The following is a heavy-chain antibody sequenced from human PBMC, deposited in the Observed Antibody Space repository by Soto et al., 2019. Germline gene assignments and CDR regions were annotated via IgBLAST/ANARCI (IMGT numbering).Heavy chain of an antibody. J-gene: IGHJ5*01. CDR2: ISSSTSYV. V-gene: IGHV3-21*06. D-gene: IGHD2-2*01. CDR1: GFTFSRYG. CDR3: ARDPSEVRVGNWFES. Sequence: EVQLVESGGGLVKPGGSLRLSCAASGFTFSRYGMNWLRQAPGKGLEWVASISSSTSYVYYADSVKGRFSNSRENAKNILYLEMYALRTEDTAVYYCARDPSEVRVGNWFESWGQGTLVTVSS.